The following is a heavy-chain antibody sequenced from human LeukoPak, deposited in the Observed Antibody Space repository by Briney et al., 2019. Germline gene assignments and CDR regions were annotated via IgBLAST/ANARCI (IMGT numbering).Heavy chain of an antibody. V-gene: IGHV3-48*03. CDR1: GFTFSNYE. CDR3: ARDTAMVAFDY. D-gene: IGHD5-18*01. J-gene: IGHJ4*02. CDR2: ISSSSSTI. Sequence: GGSLRLSCAASGFTFSNYEMHWVRQAPGKGLEWVSYISSSSSTIYYADSVKGRFTISRDNAKNSLYLQMNSLRAEDTAVYYCARDTAMVAFDYWGQGTLVTVSS.